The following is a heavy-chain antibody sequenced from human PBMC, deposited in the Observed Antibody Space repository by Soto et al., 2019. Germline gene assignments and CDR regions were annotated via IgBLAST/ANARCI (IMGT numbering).Heavy chain of an antibody. Sequence: QLQLQESGSGLVKPSQTLSLTCAVSGGSISSGGYSWSWIRQPPGKGLEWIGYIYHSGSTYYNPSLTSRLTLSGDRSENQFSLKLSSVTAADTAVYYCARGQVVAAQHWGQGTLLTVSS. CDR2: IYHSGST. J-gene: IGHJ4*02. CDR3: ARGQVVAAQH. V-gene: IGHV4-30-2*01. CDR1: GGSISSGGYS. D-gene: IGHD2-15*01.